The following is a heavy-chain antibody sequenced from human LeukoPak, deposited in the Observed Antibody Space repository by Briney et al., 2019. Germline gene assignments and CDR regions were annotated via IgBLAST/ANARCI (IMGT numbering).Heavy chain of an antibody. D-gene: IGHD3-10*01. CDR2: IYTSGST. CDR3: ARAVYGSGSYYYYYYYMDV. CDR1: GGSISSGSYY. V-gene: IGHV4-61*02. J-gene: IGHJ6*03. Sequence: SETLSLTCTVSGGSISSGSYYWSWIRQPAGKGLEWIGRIYTSGSTNYNPSLKSRVTISVDTSKNQFSLKLSSVTAAGTAVYYCARAVYGSGSYYYYYYYMDVWGKGTTVTVSS.